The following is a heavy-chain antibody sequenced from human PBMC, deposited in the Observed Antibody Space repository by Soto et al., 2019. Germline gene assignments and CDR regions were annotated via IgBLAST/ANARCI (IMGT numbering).Heavy chain of an antibody. Sequence: QVQLVESGGGVVQPGRSLRLSCAASGFTFSSYAMHWVRQAPGKGLEWVAVISYDGSNKYYADSVKGRFTISRDNSKNTLYLQMNSRRAEDTAVYYCARDLNRGAAPGYWGQGTLVTVSS. J-gene: IGHJ4*02. D-gene: IGHD3-10*01. V-gene: IGHV3-30-3*01. CDR1: GFTFSSYA. CDR2: ISYDGSNK. CDR3: ARDLNRGAAPGY.